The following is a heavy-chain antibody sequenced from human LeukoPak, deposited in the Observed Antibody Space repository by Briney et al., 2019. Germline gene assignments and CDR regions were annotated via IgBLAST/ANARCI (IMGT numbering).Heavy chain of an antibody. V-gene: IGHV4-34*01. Sequence: SETLSLTCAVYGGSFSGYYWSWIRQPPGKGLEWIGEINHSGSTNYNPSLKSRVTISVDTSKNQFSLKLSSVTAADTAVYYCARHSRGTYYVNLHPWGQGTLVTVSS. CDR3: ARHSRGTYYVNLHP. D-gene: IGHD1-26*01. CDR1: GGSFSGYY. J-gene: IGHJ5*02. CDR2: INHSGST.